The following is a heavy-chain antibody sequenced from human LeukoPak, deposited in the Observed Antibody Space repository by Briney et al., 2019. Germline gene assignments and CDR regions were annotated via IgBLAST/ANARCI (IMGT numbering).Heavy chain of an antibody. CDR2: INSSSSYI. D-gene: IGHD1-26*01. CDR1: GFTFSSYS. CDR3: ASYGSLWYSGSYYTLGPYFDY. J-gene: IGHJ4*02. V-gene: IGHV3-21*01. Sequence: PGGSLRLSCAASGFTFSSYSMNWVRQAPGKGLEWVSSINSSSSYIYYADSVKGRFTISRDNAKNSLYLQINSLRAEDTAVYYCASYGSLWYSGSYYTLGPYFDYWGQGTLVTVSS.